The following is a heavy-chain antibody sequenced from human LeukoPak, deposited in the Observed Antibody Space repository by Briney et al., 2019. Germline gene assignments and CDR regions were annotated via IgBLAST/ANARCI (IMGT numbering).Heavy chain of an antibody. CDR3: ARDLLLVGSGYLDY. CDR1: GFTVSSNY. D-gene: IGHD3-22*01. V-gene: IGHV3-66*02. J-gene: IGHJ4*02. Sequence: PGGSLRLSCAASGFTVSSNYMSWVRQAPGKGLEWVSVIYSGGSTYYADSVKGRFTISRDNSKNTLYLQMNSLRAEDTAVYYCARDLLLVGSGYLDYWGQGTLVTVSS. CDR2: IYSGGST.